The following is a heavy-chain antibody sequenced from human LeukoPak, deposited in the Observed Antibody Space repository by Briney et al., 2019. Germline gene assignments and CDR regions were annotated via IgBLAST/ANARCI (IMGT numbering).Heavy chain of an antibody. CDR3: ARRRVYHYYDSSPMDV. J-gene: IGHJ6*04. Sequence: SQTLSLTCAISGDSVSSNSAAWNWIRQSPSRGLEWLGRTYYRSKWYNDYAVSVKSRITINPDTSKNQFSLKLSSVTAADTAVYYCARRRVYHYYDSSPMDVWGKGTTVTISS. CDR2: TYYRSKWYN. CDR1: GDSVSSNSAA. D-gene: IGHD3-22*01. V-gene: IGHV6-1*01.